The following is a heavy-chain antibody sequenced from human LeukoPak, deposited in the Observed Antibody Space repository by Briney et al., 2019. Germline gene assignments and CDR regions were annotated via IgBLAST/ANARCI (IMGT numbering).Heavy chain of an antibody. CDR1: GGSISSYY. CDR2: IYYSWRN. D-gene: IGHD3-3*01. V-gene: IGHV4-59*01. Sequence: KPSVTLSLTCTVSGGSISSYYGSWIRQPPGKGLEWIGYIYYSWRNIYNTSLKSRVTISVDTSKSQFSLKLSSVTAADTAVYYCARARITIFGVAYDAFDIWGQGTMVTVSS. CDR3: ARARITIFGVAYDAFDI. J-gene: IGHJ3*02.